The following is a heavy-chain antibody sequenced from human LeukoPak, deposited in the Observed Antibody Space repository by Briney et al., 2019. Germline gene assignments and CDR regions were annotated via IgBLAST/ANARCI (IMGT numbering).Heavy chain of an antibody. CDR1: GFSLVDYT. J-gene: IGHJ4*02. Sequence: GGSLRLSCIVSGFSLVDYTIHWVRQPPGKGLEWVSVLSWDGDASYYSDSVKGRFTLSRDTSQNSLYLQMDSLRTEDTALYYCARVGNSQQMVGALLHWGRGTLVTVSS. D-gene: IGHD6-13*01. V-gene: IGHV3-43*01. CDR2: LSWDGDAS. CDR3: ARVGNSQQMVGALLH.